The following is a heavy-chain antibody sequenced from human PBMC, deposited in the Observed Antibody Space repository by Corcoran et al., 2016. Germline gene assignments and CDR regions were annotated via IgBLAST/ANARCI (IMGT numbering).Heavy chain of an antibody. J-gene: IGHJ4*01. CDR2: IWYDGSNK. D-gene: IGHD5-18*01. CDR1: GFTFSSYG. V-gene: IGHV3-33*01. Sequence: QVQLVESGGGVVQPGRSLRLSCAASGFTFSSYGMHWVRQAPGKGLEWVAVIWYDGSNKYYSDSVKGRFTISRDNSKNTLYLQMNSLSAEDTAVYYWATGGGYSYGYFDYWGHGTLVTVSS. CDR3: ATGGGYSYGYFDY.